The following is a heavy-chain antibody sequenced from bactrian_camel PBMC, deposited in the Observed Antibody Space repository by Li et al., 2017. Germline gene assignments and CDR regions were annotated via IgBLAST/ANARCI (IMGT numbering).Heavy chain of an antibody. Sequence: VQLVESGGGLVQPGGSLKLSCVASGFTFTTYEMTWVRQAPGKGLEWVSGINSGGGTKYYADSVKGRFTISRDDAKNTVYLQMNSLKPEDTAVYYCAAVFVGTSSSPHGLPNFAYWGQGTQVTVS. J-gene: IGHJ6*01. D-gene: IGHD5*01. CDR1: GFTFTTYE. CDR3: AAVFVGTSSSPHGLPNFAY. V-gene: IGHV3S40*01. CDR2: INSGGGTK.